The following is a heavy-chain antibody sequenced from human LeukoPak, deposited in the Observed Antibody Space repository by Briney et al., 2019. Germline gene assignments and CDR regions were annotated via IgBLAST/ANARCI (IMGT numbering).Heavy chain of an antibody. V-gene: IGHV3-30*02. J-gene: IGHJ4*02. D-gene: IGHD6-19*01. CDR3: AKAKGLAGYSSGWYYFDY. CDR2: IRYDGSNK. Sequence: GGSLRLSCAASGFTSSSYGMHWVRQAPGKGLEWVAFIRYDGSNKYYADSVKGRFTISRDNSKNTLYLQMNSLRAEDTAVYYCAKAKGLAGYSSGWYYFDYWGQGTLVTVSS. CDR1: GFTSSSYG.